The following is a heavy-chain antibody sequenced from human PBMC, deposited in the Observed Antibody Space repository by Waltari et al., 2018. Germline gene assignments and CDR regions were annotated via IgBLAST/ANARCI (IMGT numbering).Heavy chain of an antibody. Sequence: QLQLQESGPRLVKPSETLSLSCTVSGGPISSNPYYWVWIRQPPGKGLEWNGSIYYSGSTYYNPSLKSRVTIAVDTAKNQVSLKLTSVSAADTAVYYCARDVDMSFYYYMDVWGKGTTVTISS. D-gene: IGHD2-21*01. V-gene: IGHV4-39*07. CDR2: IYYSGST. CDR1: GGPISSNPYY. CDR3: ARDVDMSFYYYMDV. J-gene: IGHJ6*03.